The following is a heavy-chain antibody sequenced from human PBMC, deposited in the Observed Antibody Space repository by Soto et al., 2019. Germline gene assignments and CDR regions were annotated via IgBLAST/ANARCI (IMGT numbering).Heavy chain of an antibody. CDR1: GGSISRYY. J-gene: IGHJ6*02. CDR3: ARERIQLWLAGDYYYGMDV. Sequence: TSETLSLTCTVSGGSISRYYWSWIRQPPGKGLEWIGYMYNTGSTVYNPPFKSRVTISVDTSKNQFSLKLSSVTAADTAVYYCARERIQLWLAGDYYYGMDVWGQGTTVTVSS. V-gene: IGHV4-59*12. CDR2: MYNTGST. D-gene: IGHD5-18*01.